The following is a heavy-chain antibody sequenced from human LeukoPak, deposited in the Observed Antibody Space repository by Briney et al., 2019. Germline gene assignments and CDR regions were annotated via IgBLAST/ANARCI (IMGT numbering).Heavy chain of an antibody. V-gene: IGHV3-33*06. CDR2: ICNDGSKQ. J-gene: IGHJ4*02. CDR3: VKDIWNGNNRYFDY. CDR1: GSTFATYG. Sequence: GGSLRLSCAASGSTFATYGMHWVRQGPGKGLEWVAIICNDGSKQDYADSVKGRFTISRDNFKNTVSLQMSSLRAEDTAIYYCVKDIWNGNNRYFDYWGQGTLVTVSS. D-gene: IGHD3-3*01.